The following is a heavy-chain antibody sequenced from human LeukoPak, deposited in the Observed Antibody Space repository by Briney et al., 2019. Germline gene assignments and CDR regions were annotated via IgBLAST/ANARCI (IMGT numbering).Heavy chain of an antibody. J-gene: IGHJ4*02. Sequence: PSETLSLTCAVSGYSISSGFHWGWLRQSPGKGLEWIGSIFHGGNTYYNPSLKSRVTISVDTSMNQFSLRVTSVTAADTAVYYCARTRYCSGATCYSPELFDSCGQGTLVTVSS. D-gene: IGHD2-15*01. CDR3: ARTRYCSGATCYSPELFDS. V-gene: IGHV4-38-2*01. CDR1: GYSISSGFH. CDR2: IFHGGNT.